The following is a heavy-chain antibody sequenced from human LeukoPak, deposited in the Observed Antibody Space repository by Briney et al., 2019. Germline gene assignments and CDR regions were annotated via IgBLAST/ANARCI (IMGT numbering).Heavy chain of an antibody. CDR1: GGSISSGGYY. V-gene: IGHV4-31*03. Sequence: PSETLSLTCTVSGGSISSGGYYWSWIRQHPGKGLEWIGYIYYSGSTYYNPSLKSRVTISVDTSKNQFSLKLSSVTAADTAVYYCARESWGSGSYYNNAKYFDYWGQGTLVTVSS. D-gene: IGHD3-10*01. CDR2: IYYSGST. CDR3: ARESWGSGSYYNNAKYFDY. J-gene: IGHJ4*02.